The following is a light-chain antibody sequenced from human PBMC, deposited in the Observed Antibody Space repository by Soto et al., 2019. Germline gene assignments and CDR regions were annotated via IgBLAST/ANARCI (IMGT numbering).Light chain of an antibody. Sequence: DSQMTQSASSVSASXXDRVAITCWASRDVGTWLGWYQQIPGKAPKXXIYAASTLQSGVPSRFSGSGAGTDFTLTSNSLQPEDFATYYCQHAFSFPRTFGQGTRLEIK. V-gene: IGKV1D-12*01. J-gene: IGKJ5*01. CDR2: AAS. CDR3: QHAFSFPRT. CDR1: RDVGTW.